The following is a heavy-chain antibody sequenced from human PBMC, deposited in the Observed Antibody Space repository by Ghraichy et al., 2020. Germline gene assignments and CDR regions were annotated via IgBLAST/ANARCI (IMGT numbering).Heavy chain of an antibody. CDR3: ARASTVVRFYYYDGMDV. J-gene: IGHJ6*02. Sequence: GALRLPCVGSGFTFSSYNLNWVRQSPGKGLEWVSYITSSSRSIFYADSVKGRFTISRDNAQNSLYLQMNSLRDEDTAVYYCARASTVVRFYYYDGMDVWGQGTTVTVSS. CDR1: GFTFSSYN. CDR2: ITSSSRSI. D-gene: IGHD4-23*01. V-gene: IGHV3-48*02.